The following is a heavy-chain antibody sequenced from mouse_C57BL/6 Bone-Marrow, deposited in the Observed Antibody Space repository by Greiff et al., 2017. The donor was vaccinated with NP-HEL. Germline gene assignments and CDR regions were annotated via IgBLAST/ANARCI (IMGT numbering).Heavy chain of an antibody. CDR2: ISYDGSN. CDR1: GYSITSGYY. CDR3: AREGWDGPPY. V-gene: IGHV3-6*01. Sequence: EVHLVESGPGLVKPSQSLSLTCSVTGYSITSGYYWNWIRQFPGNKLEWMGYISYDGSNNYNPSLKNRISITRDTSKNQFFLKLNSVTTEDTATYYCAREGWDGPPYWGQGTLVTVSA. D-gene: IGHD4-1*01. J-gene: IGHJ3*01.